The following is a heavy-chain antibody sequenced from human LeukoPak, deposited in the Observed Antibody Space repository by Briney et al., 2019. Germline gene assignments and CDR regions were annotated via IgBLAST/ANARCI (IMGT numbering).Heavy chain of an antibody. V-gene: IGHV4-59*12. J-gene: IGHJ5*02. Sequence: SETLSLTCTVSGGSISSYYWSWIRQPPGKGLEWIGYIYYSGSTNYNPSPKSRVTISVDTSKNQFSLKLSSVTAADTAVYYCARGTRGSGTNWFDPWGQGTLVTVSS. CDR3: ARGTRGSGTNWFDP. D-gene: IGHD2-15*01. CDR2: IYYSGST. CDR1: GGSISSYY.